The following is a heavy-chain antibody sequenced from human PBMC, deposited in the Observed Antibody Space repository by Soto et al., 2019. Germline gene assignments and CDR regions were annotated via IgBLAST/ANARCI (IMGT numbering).Heavy chain of an antibody. Sequence: PGGSLRLSCAASGFTVSSNYMSWVRQAPGKGLEWVSVIYSGGSTYYADSVKGRFTISRDNSKNTLYLQMNSLRAEDTAVYYCARVGSSCGGDCPYYYYGMDVWGQGTTVTVSS. CDR1: GFTVSSNY. J-gene: IGHJ6*02. CDR3: ARVGSSCGGDCPYYYYGMDV. D-gene: IGHD2-21*02. V-gene: IGHV3-66*01. CDR2: IYSGGST.